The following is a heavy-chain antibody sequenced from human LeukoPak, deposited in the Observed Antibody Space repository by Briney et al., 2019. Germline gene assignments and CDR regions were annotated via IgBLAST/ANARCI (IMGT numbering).Heavy chain of an antibody. CDR1: GFTFSSYS. CDR2: ISSSSSTI. Sequence: GGSLRLSCAASGFTFSSYSMNWVRQAPGKGLEWVSYISSSSSTIYYADPVKGRFTISRDNSKNTLYLHVNSLRPEDTAVYYCAKVRWGSDNALDSWGQGTLVTGSS. V-gene: IGHV3-48*01. D-gene: IGHD3-16*01. J-gene: IGHJ4*02. CDR3: AKVRWGSDNALDS.